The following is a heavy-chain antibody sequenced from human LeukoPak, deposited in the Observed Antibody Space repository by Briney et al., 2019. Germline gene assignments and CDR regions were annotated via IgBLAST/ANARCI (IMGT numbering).Heavy chain of an antibody. CDR2: ISTYNGNT. CDR1: GYTFTSYG. J-gene: IGHJ3*02. V-gene: IGHV1-18*01. Sequence: ASVKVSCKASGYTFTSYGITWVRQAPGQGLEWMGWISTYNGNTNYAQKLQGRVTMTTDTSTSTAYMELRSLRSDDAAVYYCASLKNYYDSSGYLVTDAFDIWGQGTMVTVSS. CDR3: ASLKNYYDSSGYLVTDAFDI. D-gene: IGHD3-22*01.